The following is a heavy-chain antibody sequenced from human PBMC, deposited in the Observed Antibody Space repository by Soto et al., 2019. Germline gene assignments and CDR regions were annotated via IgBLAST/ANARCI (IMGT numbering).Heavy chain of an antibody. J-gene: IGHJ4*02. CDR2: IYYSGST. D-gene: IGHD6-13*01. CDR3: ARSFGVAACGPFDY. CDR1: GGSISSGGYY. Sequence: QVQLQESGPGLVKPSQTLSLTCTVSGGSISSGGYYWSWIRQHPGKGLEWIGYIYYSGSTYYNPPIKSRVTISLATSNNQSSLKLSSVTAAHTAVYYCARSFGVAACGPFDYWGQGTLVTVSS. V-gene: IGHV4-31*03.